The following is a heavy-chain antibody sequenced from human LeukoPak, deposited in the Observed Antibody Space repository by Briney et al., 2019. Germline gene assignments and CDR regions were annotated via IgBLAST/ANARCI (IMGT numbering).Heavy chain of an antibody. D-gene: IGHD4-17*01. Sequence: GGSLRLSCAASGFTFRIYAMTWVRQAPGKGLEAVSIISGWGVTTFYGLSVSGLFTLHRDHYKNPLYLQMDSLRAEDKAVYYCAKVTVYFPARTAGAYGDYRGGDFQHWGQGTLVIVSS. J-gene: IGHJ1*01. V-gene: IGHV3-23*01. CDR1: GFTFRIYA. CDR2: ISGWGVTT. CDR3: AKVTVYFPARTAGAYGDYRGGDFQH.